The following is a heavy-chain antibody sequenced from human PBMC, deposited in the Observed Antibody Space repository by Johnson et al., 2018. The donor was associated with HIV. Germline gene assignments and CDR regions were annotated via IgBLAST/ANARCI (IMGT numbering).Heavy chain of an antibody. D-gene: IGHD3-22*01. V-gene: IGHV3-20*04. J-gene: IGHJ3*02. CDR2: INGNGGST. CDR3: ARGVYYYDSSGYQSAFDI. CDR1: GFTFDDYG. Sequence: VQLVESGGGVVRPGGSLRLSCAASGFTFDDYGMSWVRQAPGKGLQWVSGINGNGGSTGYADSVKGRFTISRDNAKNSLYLQMNSLRAEDTALYYCARGVYYYDSSGYQSAFDIWGQGTMVTVSS.